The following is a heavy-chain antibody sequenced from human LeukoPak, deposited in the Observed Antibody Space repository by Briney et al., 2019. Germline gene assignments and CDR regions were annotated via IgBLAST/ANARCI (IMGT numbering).Heavy chain of an antibody. CDR3: ARSPTVVTGYYFDY. CDR1: GGTFSSYA. V-gene: IGHV1-69*01. J-gene: IGHJ4*02. D-gene: IGHD4-23*01. Sequence: GASVKVSCKASGGTFSSYATSWVRQAPGQGLEWMGGIIPIFGTANYAQKFQGRVTITADESTSTAYMELSSLRSEDTAVYYCARSPTVVTGYYFDYWGQGTLVTVSS. CDR2: IIPIFGTA.